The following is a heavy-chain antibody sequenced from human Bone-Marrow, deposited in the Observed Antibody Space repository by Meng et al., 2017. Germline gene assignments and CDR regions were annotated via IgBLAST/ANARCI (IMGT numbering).Heavy chain of an antibody. V-gene: IGHV3-7*01. J-gene: IGHJ6*02. D-gene: IGHD3-3*01. CDR1: GFTFSSYW. CDR2: IKQDGSEK. CDR3: ARAPVLRFLEWLYSGGMDV. Sequence: GESLMISCAASGFTFSSYWMSWVRQAPGKGLEWVANIKQDGSEKYYVDSVKGRFTISRDNAKNSLYLQMNSLRAEDTAVYYCARAPVLRFLEWLYSGGMDVWGQGTTVTVSS.